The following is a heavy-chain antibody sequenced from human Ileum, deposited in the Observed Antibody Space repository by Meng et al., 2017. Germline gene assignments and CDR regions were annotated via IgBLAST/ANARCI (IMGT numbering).Heavy chain of an antibody. D-gene: IGHD1-26*01. CDR3: AREWSGSYRHFDY. CDR2: IHHSGST. Sequence: ECGRGRASPSGTRSLTGAGVCGSISASDWWSWVRQPPGKGLEWIGEIHHSGSTNYNPSLKSRVTISVDKSKNQFSLKLNSVTAADTAVYYCAREWSGSYRHFDYWGQGTLVTVSS. J-gene: IGHJ4*02. V-gene: IGHV4-4*02. CDR1: CGSISASDW.